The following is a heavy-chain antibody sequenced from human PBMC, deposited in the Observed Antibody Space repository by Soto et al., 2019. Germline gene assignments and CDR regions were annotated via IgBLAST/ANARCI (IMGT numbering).Heavy chain of an antibody. CDR3: ASARGYCSSTSCPDPYDYYYVMDG. J-gene: IGHJ6*02. CDR2: IYYSGST. Sequence: SETLSLTCTVSGGSISSSSYYWGWIRQPPGKGLEWIGSIYYSGSTYYNPSLKSRVTISVDTSKNQFSLKLSSVTAADTAVYYCASARGYCSSTSCPDPYDYYYVMDGWGQGSTVTVSS. CDR1: GGSISSSSYY. D-gene: IGHD2-2*01. V-gene: IGHV4-39*01.